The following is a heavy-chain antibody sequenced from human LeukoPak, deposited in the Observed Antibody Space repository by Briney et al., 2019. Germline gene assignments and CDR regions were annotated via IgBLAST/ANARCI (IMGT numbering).Heavy chain of an antibody. Sequence: AETLSLTCAASGDSFIGYFWTWIRQAPGKGLEWIGDINHSGRTNYNPSLQRRVSISVDASKNQFSLNVTSVTGADTAVYYCARTSGFFDSSGFYQQNPYYFQYWGQGVLVTVSS. D-gene: IGHD3-22*01. CDR2: INHSGRT. V-gene: IGHV4-34*01. J-gene: IGHJ4*02. CDR3: ARTSGFFDSSGFYQQNPYYFQY. CDR1: GDSFIGYF.